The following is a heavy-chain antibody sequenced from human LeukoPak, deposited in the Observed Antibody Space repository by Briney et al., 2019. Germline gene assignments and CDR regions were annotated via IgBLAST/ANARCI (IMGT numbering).Heavy chain of an antibody. Sequence: GGSLRLSCAASGFTFSSYVMHWVRQAPGKGLEWVAIISYDGSNEYYADSVKGRFTISRDNSKNTLYLQMNSLRAADTAVYYCARAVVRDRMAGYYYYMDVWGKGTTVTVSS. CDR1: GFTFSSYV. D-gene: IGHD3-10*01. J-gene: IGHJ6*03. V-gene: IGHV3-30*04. CDR2: ISYDGSNE. CDR3: ARAVVRDRMAGYYYYMDV.